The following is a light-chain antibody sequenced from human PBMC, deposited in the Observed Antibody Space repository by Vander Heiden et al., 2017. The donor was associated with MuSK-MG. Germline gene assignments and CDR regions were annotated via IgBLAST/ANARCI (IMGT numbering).Light chain of an antibody. CDR2: QDS. J-gene: IGLJ2*01. CDR1: NLGDKY. CDR3: QAWDSTTVV. V-gene: IGLV3-1*01. Sequence: SSALTHPPPVSVSPGPTASITRPGHNLGDKYASWYQQKPGQSPILVIYQDSKRPSGIPERFSGSNSGNTATLTISGTQPMDEADYYCQAWDSTTVVFGGGTKLTVL.